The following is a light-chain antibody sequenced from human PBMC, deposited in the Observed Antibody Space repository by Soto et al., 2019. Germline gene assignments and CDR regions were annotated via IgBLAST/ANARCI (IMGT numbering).Light chain of an antibody. Sequence: DIQMTQSPSSLSASVGDRVTITCQASQDISNYLNWYQQKPGKAPKLLIYDASNLETGALSRFSGSGSGTDFTFTISSLQPEDIATYYCQQHDNLPLTFGGGNKVEIK. J-gene: IGKJ4*01. CDR1: QDISNY. V-gene: IGKV1-33*01. CDR2: DAS. CDR3: QQHDNLPLT.